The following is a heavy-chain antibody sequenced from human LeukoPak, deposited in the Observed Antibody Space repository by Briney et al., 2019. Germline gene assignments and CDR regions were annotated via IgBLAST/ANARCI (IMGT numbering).Heavy chain of an antibody. Sequence: SETLSLTCTVSGGSVSSGSYYWSWIRQPPGKGLEWIGYIYDSGSTNYNPSLKSRVTISVDTSKNQFSLKLSSVTAADTAVYYCASYSYYYDSSGYFDYWGQGTLVTVSS. J-gene: IGHJ4*02. CDR3: ASYSYYYDSSGYFDY. CDR1: GGSVSSGSYY. V-gene: IGHV4-61*01. D-gene: IGHD3-22*01. CDR2: IYDSGST.